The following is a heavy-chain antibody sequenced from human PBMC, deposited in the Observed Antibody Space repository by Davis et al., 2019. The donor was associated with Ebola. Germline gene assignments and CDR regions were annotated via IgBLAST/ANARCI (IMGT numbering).Heavy chain of an antibody. CDR1: GFTFSSYG. V-gene: IGHV3-30*18. CDR3: AKETTATTDFDY. J-gene: IGHJ4*02. D-gene: IGHD4-17*01. Sequence: GESLKISCAASGFTFSSYGMHWVRQAPGQGLEWVAVISYDGSNKYYADSVKGRFTVSRDNSKYTLYLQMNSLRREDSAMYYCAKETTATTDFDYWGQGTLVTVSS. CDR2: ISYDGSNK.